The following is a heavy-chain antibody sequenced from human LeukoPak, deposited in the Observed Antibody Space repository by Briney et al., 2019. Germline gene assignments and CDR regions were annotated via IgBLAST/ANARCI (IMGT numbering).Heavy chain of an antibody. Sequence: PGGSLRLSCAASGFTVSDNYMSWVRQAPGKGLEWVSVIYGGGSTYYADSVKGRFTISRDNSKNTLYLQMNSLRAEDTAVYYCARGREYSYGYPRDYWGQGTLVTVSS. V-gene: IGHV3-66*01. CDR1: GFTVSDNY. D-gene: IGHD5-18*01. CDR2: IYGGGST. CDR3: ARGREYSYGYPRDY. J-gene: IGHJ4*02.